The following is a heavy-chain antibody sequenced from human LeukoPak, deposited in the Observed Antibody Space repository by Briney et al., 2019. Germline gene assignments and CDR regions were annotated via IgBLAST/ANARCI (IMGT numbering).Heavy chain of an antibody. V-gene: IGHV1-46*01. CDR1: GYTFTSYY. J-gene: IGHJ6*02. Sequence: ASVKVSCEASGYTFTSYYMHWVRQAPGQGLEWMGIINPSGGSTSYAQKFQGRVTMTRDTSTSTVYMELSSLRSEDTAVYYCAREPTHTRGMDVWGQGTTVTVSS. CDR3: AREPTHTRGMDV. CDR2: INPSGGST.